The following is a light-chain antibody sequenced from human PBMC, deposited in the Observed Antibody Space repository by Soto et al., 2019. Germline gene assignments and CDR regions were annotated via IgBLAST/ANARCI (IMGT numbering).Light chain of an antibody. CDR2: DNN. Sequence: QSVLTQPPSVSASPGQKVTISCSGSGSNIGNNYVSWYQQLPGTAPKLLIYDNNKRPSAIPDRFSGSKSGTSATLGITGLQTWDEADYYCGTWDSSLSAGVVFGTGTKLTVL. CDR1: GSNIGNNY. CDR3: GTWDSSLSAGVV. V-gene: IGLV1-51*01. J-gene: IGLJ1*01.